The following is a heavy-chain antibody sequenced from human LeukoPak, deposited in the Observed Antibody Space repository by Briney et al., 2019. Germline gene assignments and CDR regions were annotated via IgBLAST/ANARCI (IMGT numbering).Heavy chain of an antibody. CDR1: GYTFTSYD. CDR2: MNPNSGNT. D-gene: IGHD4/OR15-4a*01. CDR3: ARAGASYYYYYYMDV. J-gene: IGHJ6*03. Sequence: ASVKVSCKASGYTFTSYDINWVRQATGQGLEWMGWMNPNSGNTGYAQKFQGRVTMTRNTSISTAYMELSSLRSEDTAVYYCARAGASYYYYYYMDVWGKGTTVAISS. V-gene: IGHV1-8*01.